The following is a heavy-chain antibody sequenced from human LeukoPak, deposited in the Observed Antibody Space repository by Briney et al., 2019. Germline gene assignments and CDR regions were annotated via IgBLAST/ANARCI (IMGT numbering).Heavy chain of an antibody. D-gene: IGHD3-22*01. CDR1: GFTFTNFW. V-gene: IGHV3-7*02. J-gene: IGHJ5*01. Sequence: GGSLRLSCEASGFTFTNFWMTWVRQAPGKGPEWVAIIKADGSNTYYVDSVKGRFTISRDNAKNSLLLQMNSLRAEDTAANYCVHGSSHWVDSWGQGTLVTVSS. CDR2: IKADGSNT. CDR3: VHGSSHWVDS.